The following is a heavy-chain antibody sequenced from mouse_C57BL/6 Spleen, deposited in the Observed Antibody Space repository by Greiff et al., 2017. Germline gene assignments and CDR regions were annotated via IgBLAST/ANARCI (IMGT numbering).Heavy chain of an antibody. J-gene: IGHJ4*01. D-gene: IGHD1-1*01. V-gene: IGHV14-4*01. CDR2: IDPENGDT. CDR3: TFATVVATRAMDY. Sequence: VQLQQSGAELVRPGAAVKLSCTAPGFNIKDDYMQWVNQRPEQGLEWIGWIDPENGDTEYAPNFQGKATITAATSSNTAYLQLSIMTSEDTAVYSCTFATVVATRAMDYWGQGTSVTVSS. CDR1: GFNIKDDY.